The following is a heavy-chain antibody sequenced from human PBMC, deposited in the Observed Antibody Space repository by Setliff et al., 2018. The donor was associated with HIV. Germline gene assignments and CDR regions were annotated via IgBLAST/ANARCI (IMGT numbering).Heavy chain of an antibody. CDR2: INAGSGKT. J-gene: IGHJ1*01. CDR3: ARDIGGWSETETEYFQY. Sequence: ASVKFSCKASGYTFTYYAIHWVRQAPGQRLEWMGWINAGSGKTKYSQKFQGRVTITRDTSARTVYMDLVSLISEDTAVYYCARDIGGWSETETEYFQYWGQGTLVTVS. D-gene: IGHD6-19*01. V-gene: IGHV1-3*01. CDR1: GYTFTYYA.